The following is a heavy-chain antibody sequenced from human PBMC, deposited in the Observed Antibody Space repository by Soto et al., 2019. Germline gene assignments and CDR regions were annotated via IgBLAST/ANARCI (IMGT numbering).Heavy chain of an antibody. J-gene: IGHJ3*02. D-gene: IGHD6-19*01. CDR2: ISYDGSNK. V-gene: IGHV3-30-3*01. CDR1: GFTFSSYA. CDR3: AREKAEQWLVLEYAALDI. Sequence: QVQLVESGGGVVQPGRSLRLSCAASGFTFSSYAMHWVRQAPGKGLEWVAVISYDGSNKYYADSVKGRFTISRDNSKKTLYLQMNGLRAEATAVYYGAREKAEQWLVLEYAALDIWGQGTMVTVSS.